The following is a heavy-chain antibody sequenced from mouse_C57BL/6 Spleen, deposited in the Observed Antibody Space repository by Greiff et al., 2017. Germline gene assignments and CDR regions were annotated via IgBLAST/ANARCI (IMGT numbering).Heavy chain of an antibody. CDR3: ARFPLDY. CDR1: GYTFTSSW. CDR2: IYPGSGST. J-gene: IGHJ2*01. Sequence: QVQLQQPGAELVKPGASVKMSCTASGYTFTSSWITWVKQRPGQGLEWIGDIYPGSGSTNYNEKFKSKATLTVDTSSSTAYMQLSSLTSKDSAVYYCARFPLDYWGQGTTLTVSS. V-gene: IGHV1-55*01.